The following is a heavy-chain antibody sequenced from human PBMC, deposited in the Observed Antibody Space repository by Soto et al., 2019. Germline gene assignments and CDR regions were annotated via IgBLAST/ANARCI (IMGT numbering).Heavy chain of an antibody. D-gene: IGHD2-2*01. V-gene: IGHV5-51*01. CDR3: ARQHCSSTSCYRGAMDV. Sequence: GESLKISCKGSGYTFPSYWIGWARQMPGKGLEWMGIIYPGDSDTRYSPSFRGQVTISADKSTSTAYLQRSSLKASDTAMYYCARQHCSSTSCYRGAMDVWGQGTTVTVSS. J-gene: IGHJ6*02. CDR2: IYPGDSDT. CDR1: GYTFPSYW.